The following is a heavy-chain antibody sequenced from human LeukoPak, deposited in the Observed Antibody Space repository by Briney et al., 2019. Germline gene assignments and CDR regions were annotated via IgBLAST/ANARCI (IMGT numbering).Heavy chain of an antibody. V-gene: IGHV3-21*04. CDR2: ISSSSSYI. D-gene: IGHD5-18*01. Sequence: GGSLRLSCAASGFTFSSYSMNWVRQAPGKGLEWVSSISSSSSYIYYADSAKGRFTISRDNSKNTLYLQMNSLRAEDTAVYYCAKATWIQLWPPGYGMDVWGQGTTVTVSS. J-gene: IGHJ6*02. CDR1: GFTFSSYS. CDR3: AKATWIQLWPPGYGMDV.